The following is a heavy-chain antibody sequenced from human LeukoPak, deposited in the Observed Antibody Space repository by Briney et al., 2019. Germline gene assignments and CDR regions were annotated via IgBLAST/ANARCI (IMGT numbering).Heavy chain of an antibody. CDR3: AKDLAAVTTGWFDP. Sequence: GGSLRLSCAASGFTFYDYAMHWVRHAPGKGLEWVSGISWNSGSIVYADSVKGRFTISRDNAKNFLYLQMNSLRAEDTALYYCAKDLAAVTTGWFDPWGQGTLVTVSS. CDR1: GFTFYDYA. CDR2: ISWNSGSI. J-gene: IGHJ5*02. V-gene: IGHV3-9*01. D-gene: IGHD4-17*01.